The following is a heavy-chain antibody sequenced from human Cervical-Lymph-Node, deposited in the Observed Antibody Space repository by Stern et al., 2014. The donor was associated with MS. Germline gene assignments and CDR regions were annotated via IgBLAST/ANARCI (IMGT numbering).Heavy chain of an antibody. D-gene: IGHD2-21*02. Sequence: VQLVESGGGLVKPGGSLRLSCAASGFTFSSSRMNWVRQAPGKGLEWVSSISSSSSSVLYADSVRGRFTVSRDNANNSLYLQMNSLRAEDTAVYYCARDPRYCGGDCCRLWGQGTLVTVSS. CDR1: GFTFSSSR. CDR2: ISSSSSSV. J-gene: IGHJ4*02. CDR3: ARDPRYCGGDCCRL. V-gene: IGHV3-21*01.